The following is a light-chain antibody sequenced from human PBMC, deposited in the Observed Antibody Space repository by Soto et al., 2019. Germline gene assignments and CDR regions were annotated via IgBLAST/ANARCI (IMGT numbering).Light chain of an antibody. J-gene: IGKJ1*01. V-gene: IGKV3-15*01. Sequence: EIVMTQSPATLSVSPGERANLSCRASQSVSSNLAWYQQKPGQAPRLLIYGASTTATGIPARFSGSGSGTEFTLTISGLQAEDFAVYYCQQYNAWPLTFGQGTKVEIK. CDR3: QQYNAWPLT. CDR2: GAS. CDR1: QSVSSN.